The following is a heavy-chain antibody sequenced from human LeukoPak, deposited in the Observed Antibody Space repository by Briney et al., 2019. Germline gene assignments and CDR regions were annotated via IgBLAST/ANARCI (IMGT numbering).Heavy chain of an antibody. CDR3: ARGGVTPDYVDLRAYYYYYMDV. CDR2: IYYSGST. J-gene: IGHJ6*03. CDR1: GGSISSYY. V-gene: IGHV4-59*01. Sequence: SETLSLTCTVSGGSISSYYWSWIRQPPGKGLELIGYIYYSGSTNYNPSLKSRVTISVDTSKNQFSLKLSSVTAADTAVYYCARGGVTPDYVDLRAYYYYYMDVWGKGTKVTVSS. D-gene: IGHD4-17*01.